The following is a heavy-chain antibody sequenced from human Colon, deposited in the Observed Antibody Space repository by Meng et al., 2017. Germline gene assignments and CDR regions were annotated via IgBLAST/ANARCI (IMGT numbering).Heavy chain of an antibody. V-gene: IGHV1-2*06. Sequence: QLVQSGTEVKKPGASVKVSCKTSGYPFTGYYMQWVRQAPGQGLEWLGRIHPNTGATNYAQKFQDRVTMTRDTSISTVYMELNTLTSDDTAVYYCARDGSYGLDLDFWGQGTLVTVSS. CDR3: ARDGSYGLDLDF. CDR2: IHPNTGAT. CDR1: GYPFTGYY. D-gene: IGHD3-3*01. J-gene: IGHJ4*02.